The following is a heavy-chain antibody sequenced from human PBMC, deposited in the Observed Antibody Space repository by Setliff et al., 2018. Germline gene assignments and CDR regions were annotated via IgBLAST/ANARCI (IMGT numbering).Heavy chain of an antibody. CDR3: ARFAGSSWVDY. Sequence: ASVKVSCKASGYTFTGYYMHWVRQAPGQGLEWMGWINPNSGGTNYAQKFQGWVTMTRDTSISTAYMELSSLRSEDTAVYYCARFAGSSWVDYWGQGTLVTVS. CDR1: GYTFTGYY. D-gene: IGHD6-13*01. CDR2: INPNSGGT. J-gene: IGHJ4*02. V-gene: IGHV1-2*04.